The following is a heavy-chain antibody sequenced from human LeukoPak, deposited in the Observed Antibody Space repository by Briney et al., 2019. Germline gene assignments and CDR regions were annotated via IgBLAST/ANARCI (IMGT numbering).Heavy chain of an antibody. CDR1: GFAFSRYT. CDR2: ISFDGSNQ. CDR3: ARDRSPRTGEKEGGDHYYGMDL. Sequence: QPGGSLRLSCAASGFAFSRYTIHWVRQAPGKGLQWVALISFDGSNQDYGDSVKGRFTVTRDNSKNTLYLQMNSLTPDDTGVYYCARDRSPRTGEKEGGDHYYGMDLWGQGTTVTVSS. D-gene: IGHD2-21*02. V-gene: IGHV3-30*01. J-gene: IGHJ6*02.